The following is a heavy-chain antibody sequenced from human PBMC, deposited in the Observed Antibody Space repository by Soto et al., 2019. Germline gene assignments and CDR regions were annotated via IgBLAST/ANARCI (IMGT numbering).Heavy chain of an antibody. V-gene: IGHV3-30-3*01. CDR3: ARDQTAGEYGMDV. D-gene: IGHD2-21*02. Sequence: QVQLVESGGGVVQPGRSLRLSCAASGFTFSSYAMHWVRQAPGKGLEWVAVISYDGSNKYYADSVKGRFTISRDNSKNTLYLQMNSLRAEDTAVYYCARDQTAGEYGMDVWGQGTTVTVSS. CDR2: ISYDGSNK. CDR1: GFTFSSYA. J-gene: IGHJ6*02.